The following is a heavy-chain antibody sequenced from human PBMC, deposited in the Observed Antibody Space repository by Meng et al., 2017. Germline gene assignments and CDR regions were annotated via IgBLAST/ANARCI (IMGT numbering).Heavy chain of an antibody. CDR2: IYWNDDK. V-gene: IGHV2-5*01. D-gene: IGHD6-13*01. CDR3: AHIPYSSSWYEYFQH. CDR1: GFSLSTSGVG. Sequence: QITLKESGPTLVKPTQHRTRTCTFSGFSLSTSGVGVGWIRQPPGKALEWLALIYWNDDKRYSPSLKSRLTITKDTSKNQVVLTMTNMDPVGTATYYCAHIPYSSSWYEYFQHWGQGTLVTVSS. J-gene: IGHJ1*01.